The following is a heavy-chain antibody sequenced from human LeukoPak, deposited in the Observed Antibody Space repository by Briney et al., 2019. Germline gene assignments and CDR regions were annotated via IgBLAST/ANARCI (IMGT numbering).Heavy chain of an antibody. CDR3: ARDFSDDDRSWWLAP. CDR2: INPSGLWS. CDR1: GYTFTRHY. D-gene: IGHD3-22*01. Sequence: ASEKLSCNASGYTFTRHYMHWVRQAPGQGLEWMGVINPSGLWSSSAQKFQGRVTMTRDTSTSTDYMELRSLRSDDTAIYYCARDFSDDDRSWWLAPWGQGTLVTVSS. V-gene: IGHV1-46*01. J-gene: IGHJ5*02.